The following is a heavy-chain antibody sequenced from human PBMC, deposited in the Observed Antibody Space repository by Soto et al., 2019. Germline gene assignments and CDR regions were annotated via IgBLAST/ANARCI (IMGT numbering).Heavy chain of an antibody. CDR2: IKSKTDGGTT. CDR1: GFTFSNAW. V-gene: IGHV3-15*01. CDR3: TTDLKLGFGWFDP. D-gene: IGHD3-3*01. J-gene: IGHJ5*02. Sequence: GGSLRLSCAASGFTFSNAWMSWVRQAPGKGLEWVGRIKSKTDGGTTDYAAPVKGRFTISRDDSKNTLYLQMNSLKTEDTAVYYCTTDLKLGFGWFDPWGQGTLVTVSS.